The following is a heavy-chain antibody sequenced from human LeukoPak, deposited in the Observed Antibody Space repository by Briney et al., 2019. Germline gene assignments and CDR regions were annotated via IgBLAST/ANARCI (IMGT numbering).Heavy chain of an antibody. Sequence: SVKVSCKASGGTFSSYAISRVRQAPGQGLEWMGRIIPILGIANYAQKFQGRVTITADKSTSTAYMELSSLRSEDTAVYYCARGEDSSGWYRSEYFQHWGQGTLVTVSS. D-gene: IGHD6-19*01. V-gene: IGHV1-69*04. CDR1: GGTFSSYA. J-gene: IGHJ1*01. CDR3: ARGEDSSGWYRSEYFQH. CDR2: IIPILGIA.